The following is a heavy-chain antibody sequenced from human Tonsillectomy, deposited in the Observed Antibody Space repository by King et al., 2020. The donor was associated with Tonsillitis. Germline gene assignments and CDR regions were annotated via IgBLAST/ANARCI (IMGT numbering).Heavy chain of an antibody. D-gene: IGHD6-19*01. CDR3: AGEQWLVPSPFDY. CDR1: GFTFISYA. V-gene: IGHV3-30*01. J-gene: IGHJ4*02. Sequence: QLVQSGVGVVQPGRSLRLSCVASGFTFISYAMHWVRQAPGKGLEWVAVISYDGMNKYYADSVKGRFTISRDNSKNTLYLQMNSLRTEDTAVYFCAGEQWLVPSPFDYWGQGTLVTVSS. CDR2: ISYDGMNK.